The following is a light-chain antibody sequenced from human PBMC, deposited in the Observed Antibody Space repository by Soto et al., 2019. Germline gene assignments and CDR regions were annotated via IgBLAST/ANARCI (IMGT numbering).Light chain of an antibody. CDR3: QVWDTTNPVI. CDR1: NIEIKS. CDR2: DDG. J-gene: IGLJ2*01. Sequence: SYELTQPPSVSVAPGQTPRITCGGNNIEIKSVHWYQQKPGQAPVLVVYDDGDRTTGIPERFSGSKSGNTATLTTSRVEAGDEADYYCQVWDTTNPVIFGGGTK. V-gene: IGLV3-21*02.